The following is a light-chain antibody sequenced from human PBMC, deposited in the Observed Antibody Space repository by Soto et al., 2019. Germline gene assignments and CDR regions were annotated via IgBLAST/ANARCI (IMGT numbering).Light chain of an antibody. CDR3: QQYDRLPLT. CDR1: QYIGNY. CDR2: DAS. V-gene: IGKV1-33*01. J-gene: IGKJ4*01. Sequence: DIQMPQSPSSLSASVGDRVTITCQPSQYIGNYLNWYQVKPGKAPKLLIYDASSLETGVPLRFSGSSSKTDFTLTISSLQFEDVATYYCQQYDRLPLTFGGGTKLESK.